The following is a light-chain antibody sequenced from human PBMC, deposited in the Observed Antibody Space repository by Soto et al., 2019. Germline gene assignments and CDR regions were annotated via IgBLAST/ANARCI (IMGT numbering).Light chain of an antibody. J-gene: IGKJ1*01. CDR3: QQYNKWPWT. V-gene: IGKV3-15*01. Sequence: EIVMTQSPATLSMSPGEKVTLSCRASQSVISNLAWNQQKPGQAPRLLIYGASTRATGVPDRFSGSGSGTEFTLTISSLQFEDFAVYYCQQYNKWPWTFGQGTKVEIK. CDR2: GAS. CDR1: QSVISN.